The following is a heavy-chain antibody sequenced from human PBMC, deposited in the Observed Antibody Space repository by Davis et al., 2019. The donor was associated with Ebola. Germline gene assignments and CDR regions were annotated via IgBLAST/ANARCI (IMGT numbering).Heavy chain of an antibody. D-gene: IGHD3-22*01. Sequence: PGGSLRLSCAASGFTFSSYPMSWVRQAPGKGLEWVSGINIAGDRIHYADSVRGRFTIYKDNSENTLYLQMNSLRAEDTAVYYCAKRTDRDSSGYLHFWGQGTLVTVSS. CDR3: AKRTDRDSSGYLHF. CDR2: INIAGDRI. J-gene: IGHJ4*02. CDR1: GFTFSSYP. V-gene: IGHV3-23*01.